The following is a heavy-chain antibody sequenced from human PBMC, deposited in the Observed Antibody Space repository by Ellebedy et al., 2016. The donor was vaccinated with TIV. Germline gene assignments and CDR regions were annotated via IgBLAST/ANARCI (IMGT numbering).Heavy chain of an antibody. Sequence: MPSETLSLTCAVYGGSLSGFHWSWIPRSPGQGLEWIGYVYYTGTTNYSPSLNSRVTMSLSTSKNQFSLRLSSVTAADTDVYYWARGAKGSWFDAWGQGRLVTVSS. V-gene: IGHV4-59*01. CDR1: GGSLSGFH. CDR2: VYYTGTT. CDR3: ARGAKGSWFDA. D-gene: IGHD4/OR15-4a*01. J-gene: IGHJ5*02.